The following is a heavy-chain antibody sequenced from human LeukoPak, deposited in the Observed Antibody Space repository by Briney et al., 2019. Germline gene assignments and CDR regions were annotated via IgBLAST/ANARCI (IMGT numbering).Heavy chain of an antibody. CDR3: AKGILRYFDWFPGY. Sequence: GGSLRLSCAASGFTFSDYYMSWIRQAPGKGLEWVSYISSSGSTIYYADSVKGRFTISRDNSKNTLYLQMNSLRAEDTAVYYCAKGILRYFDWFPGYWGQGTLVIVSS. D-gene: IGHD3-9*01. CDR2: ISSSGSTI. V-gene: IGHV3-11*01. J-gene: IGHJ4*02. CDR1: GFTFSDYY.